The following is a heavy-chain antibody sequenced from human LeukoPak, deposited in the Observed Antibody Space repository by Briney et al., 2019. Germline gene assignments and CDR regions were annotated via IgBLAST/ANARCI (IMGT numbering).Heavy chain of an antibody. V-gene: IGHV3-23*01. CDR3: AKAQGEYYDYVWGSYRSRNGYYFDY. CDR1: GSTFSSYA. D-gene: IGHD3-16*02. J-gene: IGHJ4*02. CDR2: ISGSGGST. Sequence: QSGGSLRLSCAASGSTFSSYAMSWVRQAPGKGLEWVSAISGSGGSTYYADSVKGRFTISRDNSKNTLYLQMNSLRAEDTAVYYCAKAQGEYYDYVWGSYRSRNGYYFDYWGQGTLVTVSS.